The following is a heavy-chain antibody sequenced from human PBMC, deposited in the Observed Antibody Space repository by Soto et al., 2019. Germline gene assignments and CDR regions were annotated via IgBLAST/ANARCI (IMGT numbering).Heavy chain of an antibody. Sequence: SVKVSCKASGGTFSSYAISWVRQAPGQGLEWMGGIIPIFGTANYAQKFQGRVTITADESTSTAYMELSSLRSEDTAVYYCASLDSSSSRRFDYWGQGTLVTVSS. J-gene: IGHJ4*02. CDR2: IIPIFGTA. CDR1: GGTFSSYA. CDR3: ASLDSSSSRRFDY. V-gene: IGHV1-69*13. D-gene: IGHD6-6*01.